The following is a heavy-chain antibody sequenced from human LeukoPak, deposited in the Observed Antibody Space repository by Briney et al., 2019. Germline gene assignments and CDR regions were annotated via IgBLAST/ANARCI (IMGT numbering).Heavy chain of an antibody. Sequence: PSETLSLSCTVSGGSMNSSLYYWAWIRQPPGKGLEWIGSIYHNGKTYYNPSLRSRATISVDMATNHFSLKVISVTAADTAVYYCARNDYGDYVGYWGQGTLVTVSS. D-gene: IGHD4-17*01. CDR1: GGSMNSSLYY. J-gene: IGHJ4*02. CDR2: IYHNGKT. V-gene: IGHV4-39*02. CDR3: ARNDYGDYVGY.